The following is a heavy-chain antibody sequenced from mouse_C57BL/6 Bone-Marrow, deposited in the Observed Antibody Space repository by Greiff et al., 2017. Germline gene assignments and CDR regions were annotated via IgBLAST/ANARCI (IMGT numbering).Heavy chain of an antibody. CDR2: IFPGSGST. Sequence: VKLLESGPELVKPGASVKISCKASGYTFTDYYINWVKQRPGQGLEWIGWIFPGSGSTYYNEKFKGKATLTADKSSSTAYMLLSSLTSEDSAVYFCARKESSGYGGFGYWGQGTLVTVAA. D-gene: IGHD3-2*02. CDR1: GYTFTDYY. J-gene: IGHJ3*01. CDR3: ARKESSGYGGFGY. V-gene: IGHV1-75*01.